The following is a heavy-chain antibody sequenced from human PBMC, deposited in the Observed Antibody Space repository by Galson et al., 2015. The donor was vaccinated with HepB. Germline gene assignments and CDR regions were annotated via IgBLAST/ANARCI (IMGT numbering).Heavy chain of an antibody. D-gene: IGHD3-22*01. V-gene: IGHV1-69*13. CDR1: GGTFSSYA. Sequence: SVKVSCKASGGTFSSYAISWVRQAPGQGLEWMGGIIPIFGTANYAQKFRGRVTITADESTSTAYMELSSLRSEDTAVYYCARDRGGSSGYYLSDAFDIWGQGTMVTVSS. CDR2: IIPIFGTA. J-gene: IGHJ3*02. CDR3: ARDRGGSSGYYLSDAFDI.